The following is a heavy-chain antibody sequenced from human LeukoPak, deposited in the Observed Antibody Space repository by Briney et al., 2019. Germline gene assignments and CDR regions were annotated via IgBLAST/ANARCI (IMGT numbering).Heavy chain of an antibody. Sequence: GGSLRLSCAASGFTFSSSAMQWVRQAPGKGLEWVAFIRFDESIKDYADSVKGRFTISRDNSKNTLYLQMNSLRVEDTAVYYCAKDYSSGWYDYWGQGTLVTVSS. V-gene: IGHV3-30*02. CDR2: IRFDESIK. CDR1: GFTFSSSA. CDR3: AKDYSSGWYDY. J-gene: IGHJ4*02. D-gene: IGHD6-19*01.